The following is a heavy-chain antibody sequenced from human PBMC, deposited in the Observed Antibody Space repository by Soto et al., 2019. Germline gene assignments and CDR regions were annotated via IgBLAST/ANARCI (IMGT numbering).Heavy chain of an antibody. CDR1: VDPINTYF. V-gene: IGHV4-59*01. CDR3: ARGLWFGEFPWFDP. CDR2: IYYSRST. D-gene: IGHD3-10*01. Sequence: QVQLQESGPGMVKPSETLSLTCTVSVDPINTYFWSWIRQPPGQGLEWIGYIYYSRSTNYNPSRKSRVTISAAPSKNQLSLKLSSVSAADTAVYYCARGLWFGEFPWFDPGGQGTLVTVSS. J-gene: IGHJ5*02.